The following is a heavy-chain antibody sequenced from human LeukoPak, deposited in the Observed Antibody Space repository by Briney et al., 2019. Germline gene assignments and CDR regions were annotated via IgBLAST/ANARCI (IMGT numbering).Heavy chain of an antibody. D-gene: IGHD3-16*01. CDR1: DDTFSTYG. J-gene: IGHJ6*03. CDR2: ISTYNGKT. Sequence: ASVKVSCKASDDTFSTYGFTWVRQAPGEGLEWMGCISTYNGKTNYPQKFQGRVTMTTDTSTSTAYMELRRLRSDDTAAYYCARSPATRILGDFYYYYHYMDVWGKGTTVIVSS. CDR3: ARSPATRILGDFYYYYHYMDV. V-gene: IGHV1-18*01.